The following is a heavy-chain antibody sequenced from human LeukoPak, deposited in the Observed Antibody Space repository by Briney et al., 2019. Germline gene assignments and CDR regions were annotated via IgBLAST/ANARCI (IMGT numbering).Heavy chain of an antibody. D-gene: IGHD1-26*01. V-gene: IGHV3-23*01. CDR3: ARSLLPRETSYGMDV. J-gene: IGHJ6*02. CDR2: IAGSGGDP. CDR1: GFTFSSYA. Sequence: SGGSLRLSCAASGFTFSSYAMTWVRQAPGKGLEWVSTIAGSGGDPYYADSVKGRFTISRDNSKDTLYLQMNSLRAEDTAVYYCARSLLPRETSYGMDVWGQGTTVTVSS.